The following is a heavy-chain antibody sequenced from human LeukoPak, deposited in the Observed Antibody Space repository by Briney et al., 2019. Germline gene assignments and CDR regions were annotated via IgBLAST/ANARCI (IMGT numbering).Heavy chain of an antibody. CDR3: APGRTGTIDY. CDR1: GFSFSTYG. CDR2: INTRGTFT. D-gene: IGHD1-7*01. V-gene: IGHV3-23*01. J-gene: IGHJ4*02. Sequence: GGSLRLSCATSGFSFSTYGMNWVRQAPGRGLERVSTINTRGTFTYHTDSVKGRFVISRDNSKNTVYLQMNSLRADDTAIYYCAPGRTGTIDYWGQGTLVTVSS.